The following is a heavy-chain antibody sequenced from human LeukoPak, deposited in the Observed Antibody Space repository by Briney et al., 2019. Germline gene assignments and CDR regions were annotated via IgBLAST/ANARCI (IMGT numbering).Heavy chain of an antibody. CDR1: GGSISSGDYY. CDR3: ARESVAAAVFQH. CDR2: IYYSGST. D-gene: IGHD6-13*01. Sequence: KSSETLSLTCTVSGGSISSGDYYWSWIRQPPGKGLDWIGYIYYSGSTYYNPSLKSRVTISVDTSKNQFSLKLSSVTAADTAVHYCARESVAAAVFQHWGQGTLVTVSS. J-gene: IGHJ1*01. V-gene: IGHV4-30-4*01.